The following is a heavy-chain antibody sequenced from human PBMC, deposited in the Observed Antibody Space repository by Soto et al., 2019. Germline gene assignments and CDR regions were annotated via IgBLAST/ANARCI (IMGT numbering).Heavy chain of an antibody. Sequence: SETLSLTCTVSGGSISSYYWSWIRQPPGKGLEWIGYIYYSGSTNYNPSLKSRVTISVDTSKNQFSLKLSSVTAADTAVYYCARDWEGEFHDYGDYVGYFDYWGQGTLVTVSS. J-gene: IGHJ4*02. CDR1: GGSISSYY. CDR3: ARDWEGEFHDYGDYVGYFDY. V-gene: IGHV4-59*01. D-gene: IGHD4-17*01. CDR2: IYYSGST.